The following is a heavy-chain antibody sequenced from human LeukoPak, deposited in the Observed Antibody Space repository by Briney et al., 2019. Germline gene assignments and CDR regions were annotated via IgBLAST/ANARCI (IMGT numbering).Heavy chain of an antibody. J-gene: IGHJ4*02. CDR1: GFTFSSYS. D-gene: IGHD3-10*01. Sequence: GGSLRLSCAASGFTFSSYSMNWVRQAPGKGLEWVSSISSSGSYIYYADSVKGRFTISRDNAKNSLYLQMNSLRAEDTAVYYCARAPTMVRAKGGFDYWGQGTLVTVSS. CDR3: ARAPTMVRAKGGFDY. V-gene: IGHV3-21*01. CDR2: ISSSGSYI.